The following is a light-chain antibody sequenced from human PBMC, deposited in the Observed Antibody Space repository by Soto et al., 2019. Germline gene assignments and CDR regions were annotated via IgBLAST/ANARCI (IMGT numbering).Light chain of an antibody. Sequence: SALTQPASVSGSPGQSITISCTGTSSDVGGYNYVSWYQQHPGKAPKLVIYGVSNRPSGVSNRFSGSKSGNTASLTISGLQAEDEADYYCSSYTSSSTLVFGTGTKVTVL. J-gene: IGLJ1*01. V-gene: IGLV2-14*01. CDR2: GVS. CDR1: SSDVGGYNY. CDR3: SSYTSSSTLV.